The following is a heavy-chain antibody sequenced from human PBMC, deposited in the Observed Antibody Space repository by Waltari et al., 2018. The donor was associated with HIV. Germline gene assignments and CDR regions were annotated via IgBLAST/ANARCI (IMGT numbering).Heavy chain of an antibody. CDR1: GGSFSGYY. CDR3: ARGRGYYYDSSGPGRAFDI. J-gene: IGHJ3*02. Sequence: QVQLQQWGAGLLKSSETLSLTCAVYGGSFSGYYWSWIRQPPGKGLEWIGEINHSGSTNYNPSLKSRVTISVDTSKNQFSLKLSSVTAADTAVYYCARGRGYYYDSSGPGRAFDIWGQGTMVTVSS. D-gene: IGHD3-22*01. V-gene: IGHV4-34*01. CDR2: INHSGST.